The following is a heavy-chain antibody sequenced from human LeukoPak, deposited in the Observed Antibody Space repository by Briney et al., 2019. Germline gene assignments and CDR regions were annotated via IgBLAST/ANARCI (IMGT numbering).Heavy chain of an antibody. V-gene: IGHV3-23*01. D-gene: IGHD3-3*01. CDR1: GFTFSSYA. Sequence: PGGSLRLSCAASGFTFSSYAMSWVRQAPGKWLEWVSAISGSGGSTYYADSVKGRFTISRDNSKNTLYLQMNSLRAEDTAVYYCAKGPTIFGVVIIRSPYYFDYWGQGTLVTVSS. J-gene: IGHJ4*02. CDR2: ISGSGGST. CDR3: AKGPTIFGVVIIRSPYYFDY.